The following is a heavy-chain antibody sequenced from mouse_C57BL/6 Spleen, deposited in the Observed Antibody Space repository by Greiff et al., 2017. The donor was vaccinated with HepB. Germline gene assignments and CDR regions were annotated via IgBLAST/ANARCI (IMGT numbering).Heavy chain of an antibody. CDR1: GFSFNTYA. CDR3: VRLYDGYPWYFDV. D-gene: IGHD2-3*01. V-gene: IGHV10-1*01. CDR2: IRSKSNNYAT. Sequence: EVMLVESGGGLVQPKGSLKLSCAASGFSFNTYAMNWVRQAPGKGLEWVARIRSKSNNYATYYADSVKDRFTISRDDSESMLYLQMNNLKTEDTAMYYCVRLYDGYPWYFDVWGTGTTVTVSS. J-gene: IGHJ1*03.